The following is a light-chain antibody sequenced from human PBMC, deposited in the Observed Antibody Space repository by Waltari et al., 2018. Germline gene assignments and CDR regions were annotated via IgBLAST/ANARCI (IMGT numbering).Light chain of an antibody. CDR1: SSDVGGYNY. Sequence: QSALTKPASVSGSPGQSITISCPGTSSDVGGYNYFSWYQQHPGKAPNLMVYDVSSRLSGVSNRFSGSKYGNTASLTISGLQAEDEADYYCSSYTSTSIQFGGGTKLTVL. CDR3: SSYTSTSIQ. J-gene: IGLJ2*01. CDR2: DVS. V-gene: IGLV2-14*03.